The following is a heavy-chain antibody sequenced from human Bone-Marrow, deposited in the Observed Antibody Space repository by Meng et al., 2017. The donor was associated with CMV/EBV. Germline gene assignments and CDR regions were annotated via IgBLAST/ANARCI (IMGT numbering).Heavy chain of an antibody. Sequence: SETLSLTCTVSGASISSYYWSWIRQPPGKGLEWIGYIYYSGSTNYNPSLKSRVTISVDTSKNQFSLKLSSVTAADTAVYYCARVNWNEGTLPFDPWGQGTLVTVSS. V-gene: IGHV4-59*01. CDR2: IYYSGST. CDR3: ARVNWNEGTLPFDP. D-gene: IGHD1-1*01. J-gene: IGHJ5*02. CDR1: GASISSYY.